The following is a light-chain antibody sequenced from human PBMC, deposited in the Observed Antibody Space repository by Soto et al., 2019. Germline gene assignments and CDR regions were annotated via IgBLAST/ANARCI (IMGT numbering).Light chain of an antibody. J-gene: IGKJ4*01. CDR3: QQYGRLPLS. Sequence: EILLTQSPGTLSLSPGDRATLSCRSSQSLTNSFLAWYQQRPGQTPRLLIYGASIRATDIPDRFSGSGSGTVFTLTISRLEPEDFAVYFCQQYGRLPLSFGGGTKVDIK. V-gene: IGKV3-20*01. CDR1: QSLTNSF. CDR2: GAS.